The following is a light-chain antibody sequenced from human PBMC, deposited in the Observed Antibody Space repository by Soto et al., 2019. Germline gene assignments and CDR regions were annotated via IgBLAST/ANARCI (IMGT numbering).Light chain of an antibody. CDR2: DSD. CDR3: GAWDGSLSVVL. Sequence: QSVLTQPPSVSAAPGQKVSISCSGSSANIGSNYVSWYQHLPGSAPKLVIYDSDKRPLEIPDRFSASKSGTSATLDITGLQTGDEADYYCGAWDGSLSVVLFGGGTKLTVL. CDR1: SANIGSNY. J-gene: IGLJ2*01. V-gene: IGLV1-51*01.